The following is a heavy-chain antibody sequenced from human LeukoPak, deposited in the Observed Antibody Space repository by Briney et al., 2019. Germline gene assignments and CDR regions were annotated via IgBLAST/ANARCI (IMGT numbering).Heavy chain of an antibody. CDR2: TTNKANSYTT. Sequence: GGSLRLSCAASGFTFSDHYMDWVRQAPGKGLEWVGRTTNKANSYTTEYAASVKGRFTISRDDSKNSLYLQMNSLKTEDTAVYYCARYYDILTGYSYWGQGTLVTVSS. J-gene: IGHJ4*02. D-gene: IGHD3-9*01. CDR1: GFTFSDHY. CDR3: ARYYDILTGYSY. V-gene: IGHV3-72*01.